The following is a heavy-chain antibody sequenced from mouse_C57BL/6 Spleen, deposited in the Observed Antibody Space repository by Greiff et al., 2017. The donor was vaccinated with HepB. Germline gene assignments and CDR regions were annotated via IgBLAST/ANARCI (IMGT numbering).Heavy chain of an antibody. CDR3: ARGLLTPGAMDY. CDR1: GFTFSSYA. CDR2: ISDGGSYT. J-gene: IGHJ4*01. D-gene: IGHD4-1*01. V-gene: IGHV5-4*01. Sequence: EVQVVESGGGLVKPGGSLKLSCAASGFTFSSYAMPWVRQTPEKRLEWVATISDGGSYTYYPDNVKGRFTISSDYAKNNLYLQMSHLKSEDTAMYYCARGLLTPGAMDYWGQGTSVTVSS.